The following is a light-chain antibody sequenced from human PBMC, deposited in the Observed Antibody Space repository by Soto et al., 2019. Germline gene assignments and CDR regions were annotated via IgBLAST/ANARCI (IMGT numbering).Light chain of an antibody. Sequence: IQMTQSPSSLSASTGDRVTITCRASQGISSYLAWYQQKPGKAPKLLIYAASTLQSGVPSRFSGSGSGTDFTLTISSLQPDDFATYYCQQYNSYRTFGQGTKVDIK. CDR3: QQYNSYRT. V-gene: IGKV1-8*01. CDR2: AAS. J-gene: IGKJ1*01. CDR1: QGISSY.